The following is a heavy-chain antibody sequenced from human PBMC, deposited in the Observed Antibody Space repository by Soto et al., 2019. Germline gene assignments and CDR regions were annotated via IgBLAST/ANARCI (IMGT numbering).Heavy chain of an antibody. Sequence: GGSLRLSCAASGFTVSSNYMSWVRQAPGKGLEWVSVIYSGGSTYYADSVKGRFTISRDNSKNTLYLQMNSLRAEDTAVYYCAREGCSGGSCYSRYYYYYYMDVWGKGTTVTVSS. V-gene: IGHV3-66*01. CDR2: IYSGGST. CDR1: GFTVSSNY. D-gene: IGHD2-15*01. J-gene: IGHJ6*03. CDR3: AREGCSGGSCYSRYYYYYYMDV.